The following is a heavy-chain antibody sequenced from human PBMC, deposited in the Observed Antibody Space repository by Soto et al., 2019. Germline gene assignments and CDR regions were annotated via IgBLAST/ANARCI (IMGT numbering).Heavy chain of an antibody. D-gene: IGHD3-22*01. Sequence: ASVKVSCKVSGYTLTELSMHWVRQAPGKGLEWMGGFDPEDGETIYAQKLQSRVTMSVDTSKNLFSLRLSSVTAADTAVYFCARDYRPTYYYDSGGYYPPTYFDSWGQGALVTVSS. CDR1: GYTLTELS. CDR2: FDPEDGET. J-gene: IGHJ4*02. CDR3: ARDYRPTYYYDSGGYYPPTYFDS. V-gene: IGHV1-24*01.